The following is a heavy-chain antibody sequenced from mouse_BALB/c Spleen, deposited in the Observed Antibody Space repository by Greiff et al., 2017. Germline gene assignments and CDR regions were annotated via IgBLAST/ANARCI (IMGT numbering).Heavy chain of an antibody. CDR2: ISSGSSTI. V-gene: IGHV5-17*02. Sequence: EVQVVESGGGLVQPGGSRKLSCAASGFTFSSFGMHWVRQAPEKGLEWVAYISSGSSTIYYADTVKGRFTISRDNPKNTLFLQMTSLRSEDTAMYYCERLTTATVAYWGQGTLVTVSA. CDR1: GFTFSSFG. CDR3: ERLTTATVAY. D-gene: IGHD1-2*01. J-gene: IGHJ3*01.